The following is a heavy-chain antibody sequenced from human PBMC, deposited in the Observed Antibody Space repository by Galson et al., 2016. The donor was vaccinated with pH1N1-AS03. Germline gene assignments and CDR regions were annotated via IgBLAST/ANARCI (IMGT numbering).Heavy chain of an antibody. CDR1: GLTLSGHW. CDR2: ISEDGSEK. J-gene: IGHJ4*02. CDR3: ARLRAYCHGGTCTYFDY. Sequence: SLRLSCAASGLTLSGHWMGWVRLAPGKGLERVASISEDGSEKYYLASVKGRFSISRNNAWNSLVLQLNSLRAEDTALYYCARLRAYCHGGTCTYFDYWGRGALVTVSS. V-gene: IGHV3-7*03. D-gene: IGHD2-15*01.